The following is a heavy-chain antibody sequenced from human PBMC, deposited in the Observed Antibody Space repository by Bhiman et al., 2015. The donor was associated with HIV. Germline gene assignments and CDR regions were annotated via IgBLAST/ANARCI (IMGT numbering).Heavy chain of an antibody. CDR3: ARDRLGDYGSGDFDY. Sequence: DVHLVESGGGLIQPGGSLRLSCAASGFTVITSYMSWVRQAPGKGLEWVSVIYSDGNTFYADSVKGRFTISRDNSKNTLYLQMSSVRAEDTAFYYCARDRLGDYGSGDFDYWGQGTLVTVSS. V-gene: IGHV3-53*01. D-gene: IGHD3-10*01. J-gene: IGHJ4*02. CDR2: IYSDGNT. CDR1: GFTVITSY.